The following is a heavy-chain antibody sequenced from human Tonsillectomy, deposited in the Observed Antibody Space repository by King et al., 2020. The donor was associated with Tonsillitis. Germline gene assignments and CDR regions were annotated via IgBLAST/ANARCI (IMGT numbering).Heavy chain of an antibody. Sequence: VQLVESGAEVKKPGASVKVSCKASGYTFTGYYMHWVRQAPGQGLEWMGWINPNSGGTNYAQKFQGWVTMTRDTSISTAYMELSRLRSDDTAVYYSAREPPEVGYSYGFEVAGYYGMDVWGQGTTVTVSS. V-gene: IGHV1-2*04. J-gene: IGHJ6*02. CDR2: INPNSGGT. CDR1: GYTFTGYY. D-gene: IGHD5-18*01. CDR3: AREPPEVGYSYGFEVAGYYGMDV.